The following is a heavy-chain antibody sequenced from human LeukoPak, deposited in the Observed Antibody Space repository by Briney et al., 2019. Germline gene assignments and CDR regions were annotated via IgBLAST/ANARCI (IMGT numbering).Heavy chain of an antibody. Sequence: ASVTVSCKASGYTFTGYYMHWVRQAPGQGLEWMGRINPNSGGTNYAQKFQGRVTMTRDTSISTAYMELSRLRSDDTAVYYCARPWELLAFDIWGQGTMVTVSS. CDR1: GYTFTGYY. D-gene: IGHD1-26*01. CDR3: ARPWELLAFDI. V-gene: IGHV1-2*06. CDR2: INPNSGGT. J-gene: IGHJ3*02.